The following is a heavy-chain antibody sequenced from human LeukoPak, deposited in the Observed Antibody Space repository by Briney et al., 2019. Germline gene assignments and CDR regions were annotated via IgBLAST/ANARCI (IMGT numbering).Heavy chain of an antibody. Sequence: GGSLRLSCAASGFIFSNFGMSWVRQVPGKGLEWVSYISTSSSTIYYADSVKGRFTISRDNAKNSLYLQMNSLRDEDTAVYYCARVWGSYYGYFDYWGQGTLVTVSS. CDR1: GFIFSNFG. CDR2: ISTSSSTI. J-gene: IGHJ4*02. D-gene: IGHD1-26*01. CDR3: ARVWGSYYGYFDY. V-gene: IGHV3-48*02.